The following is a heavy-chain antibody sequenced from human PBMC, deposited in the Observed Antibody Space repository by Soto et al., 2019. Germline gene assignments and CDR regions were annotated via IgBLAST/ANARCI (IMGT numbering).Heavy chain of an antibody. CDR2: IWYDGSNK. D-gene: IGHD3-9*01. J-gene: IGHJ4*02. Sequence: GGSLRLSCAASGFTFSSYGMHWVRQAPGKGLEWVAVIWYDGSNKYYADSVKGRFTISRDNSKNRLYLQMNSLRAKDTAVYYCARDLRVLRYFDWLSVDFDYWGQGTLVTVSS. CDR1: GFTFSSYG. CDR3: ARDLRVLRYFDWLSVDFDY. V-gene: IGHV3-33*01.